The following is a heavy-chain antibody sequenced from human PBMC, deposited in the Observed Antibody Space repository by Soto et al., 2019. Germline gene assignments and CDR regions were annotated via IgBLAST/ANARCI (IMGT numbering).Heavy chain of an antibody. CDR3: ARDFSMVAVAPGY. Sequence: QVQLVESGGGVVQPGRSLRLSCVASGFTFTSYAMHWVRQAPGKGLEWVAVISYDGNNKYYADSVKGRFTISRDNSKDTVYLQMNSLRAEDTGVYFCARDFSMVAVAPGYWGQGTLVTVSS. J-gene: IGHJ4*02. CDR2: ISYDGNNK. V-gene: IGHV3-30-3*01. D-gene: IGHD2-15*01. CDR1: GFTFTSYA.